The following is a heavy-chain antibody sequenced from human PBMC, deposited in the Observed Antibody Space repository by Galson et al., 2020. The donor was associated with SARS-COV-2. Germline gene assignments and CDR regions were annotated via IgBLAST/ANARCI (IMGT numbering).Heavy chain of an antibody. CDR1: GFTFDDYA. V-gene: IGHV3-9*01. J-gene: IGHJ4*02. D-gene: IGHD5-18*01. CDR3: AKDMSYGYLEGGFDY. CDR2: ISWNSGSI. Sequence: GGSLRLSCAASGFTFDDYAMHWVRQAPGKGLEWVSGISWNSGSIGYADSVKGRFTISRDNAKNSLYLQMNSLRAEDTALYYCAKDMSYGYLEGGFDYWGQGTLVTVSS.